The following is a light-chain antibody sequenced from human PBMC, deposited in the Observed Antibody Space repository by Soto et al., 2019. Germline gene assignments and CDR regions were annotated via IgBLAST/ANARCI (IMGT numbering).Light chain of an antibody. CDR2: GAS. CDR1: QSVSSSY. V-gene: IGKV3-20*01. J-gene: IGKJ5*01. Sequence: IVLTRSPGTLSLTPWERAPQYCGATQSVSSSYLAWYQQKPGQAPRLLIYGASSRATGIPDRFSGSGSGTDFTLTISRLVPEDFAVYYCQQYNNWPPITSGQGTRLEI. CDR3: QQYNNWPPIT.